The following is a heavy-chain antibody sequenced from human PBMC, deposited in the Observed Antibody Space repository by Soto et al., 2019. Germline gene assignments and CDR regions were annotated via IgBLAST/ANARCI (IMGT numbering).Heavy chain of an antibody. J-gene: IGHJ4*02. V-gene: IGHV1-69*13. D-gene: IGHD2-15*01. CDR1: GGTFSSYA. CDR2: IIPIFGTA. Sequence: ASVKVSCKASGGTFSSYAISWVRQAPGQGLEWMGGIIPIFGTANYAQKFQGRVTITADESTSTAYMELSSLRSEDTAVYYCASGPATPRDYFDYWGQGSLVTVSS. CDR3: ASGPATPRDYFDY.